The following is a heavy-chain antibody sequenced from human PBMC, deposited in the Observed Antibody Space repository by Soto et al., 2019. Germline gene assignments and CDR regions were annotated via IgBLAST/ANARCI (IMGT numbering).Heavy chain of an antibody. CDR1: GYSFTSYW. CDR2: IYPGDSDT. Sequence: LGESLKISCKGSGYSFTSYWIGWVRQMPGKGLEWMGIIYPGDSDTRYSPSFQGQVTISADKSISTAYLQWSSLKASDTAMYYCARFHTYYDFWSGYSRHYYYMDVWGKGTTVTVSS. CDR3: ARFHTYYDFWSGYSRHYYYMDV. D-gene: IGHD3-3*01. V-gene: IGHV5-51*01. J-gene: IGHJ6*03.